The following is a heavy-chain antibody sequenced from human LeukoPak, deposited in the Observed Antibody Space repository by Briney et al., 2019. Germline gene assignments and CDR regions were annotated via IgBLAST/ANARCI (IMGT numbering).Heavy chain of an antibody. V-gene: IGHV4-38-2*02. J-gene: IGHJ6*02. D-gene: IGHD4-17*01. Sequence: SETLSLTCTVSGYSISSGYYWGWIRQPPGKGLEWIGSIYHSGSTYYNPSLKSRVTISVDTSKNQFPLKLSSVTAADTAVYYCALGDAYYYYGMDVWGQGTTVTVSS. CDR3: ALGDAYYYYGMDV. CDR2: IYHSGST. CDR1: GYSISSGYY.